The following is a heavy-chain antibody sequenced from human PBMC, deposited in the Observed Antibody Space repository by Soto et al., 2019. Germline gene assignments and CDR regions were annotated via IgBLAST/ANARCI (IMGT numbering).Heavy chain of an antibody. V-gene: IGHV4-59*01. Sequence: PSETLSLTCTVSGGSIISGYWSWIRQPPGKGLEWIGYISYSGSTNYNPSLKSRVTMSVDTPKNQFSLRLSSVTTAGTAVYYCAGLRGYAGSPIDYWGQGTLVTVSS. J-gene: IGHJ4*02. CDR1: GGSIISGY. CDR2: ISYSGST. D-gene: IGHD2-15*01. CDR3: AGLRGYAGSPIDY.